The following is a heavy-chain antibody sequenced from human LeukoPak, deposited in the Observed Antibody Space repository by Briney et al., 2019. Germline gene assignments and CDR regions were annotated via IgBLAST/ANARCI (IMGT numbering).Heavy chain of an antibody. J-gene: IGHJ4*02. CDR1: GFTFDDYA. CDR3: AKDHTYYYDSSGIDY. Sequence: GGSLRLSCAASGFTFDDYAMHWVRQAPGKGLEWVSGISWNSGSIGYADSVKGRFTISRDNAKNSLYLQMNSLRAEDTALYYCAKDHTYYYDSSGIDYWGQGTLVTVSS. CDR2: ISWNSGSI. D-gene: IGHD3-22*01. V-gene: IGHV3-9*01.